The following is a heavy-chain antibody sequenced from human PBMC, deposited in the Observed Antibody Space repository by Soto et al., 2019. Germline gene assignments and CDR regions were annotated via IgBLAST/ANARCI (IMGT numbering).Heavy chain of an antibody. CDR1: GGSFSGYY. CDR2: INHSGST. J-gene: IGHJ5*02. Sequence: SETLSLTCAVYGGSFSGYYWSWIRQPPGEGLEWIGEINHSGSTNYNPSLKSRVTISVDTSKNQFSLKLSSVTAADTAVYYCARENVVVVAATRINWFDPWGQGTLVTVSS. D-gene: IGHD2-15*01. CDR3: ARENVVVVAATRINWFDP. V-gene: IGHV4-34*01.